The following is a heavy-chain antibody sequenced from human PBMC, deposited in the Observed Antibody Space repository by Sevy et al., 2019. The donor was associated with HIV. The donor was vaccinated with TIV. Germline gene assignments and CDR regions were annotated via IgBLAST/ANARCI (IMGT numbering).Heavy chain of an antibody. D-gene: IGHD3-22*01. V-gene: IGHV3-53*01. CDR3: ARDRITHYYDSSGYYTSGYGMDV. CDR1: GFNVSSNY. Sequence: GGSLRLSCAASGFNVSSNYMNWVRQAPGKGLEWVSVIYSGTNTYYADSVKGRFTISRDTSKNTLYLQINSLRAEDTAVYYCARDRITHYYDSSGYYTSGYGMDVWGQGTTVTVSS. J-gene: IGHJ6*02. CDR2: IYSGTNT.